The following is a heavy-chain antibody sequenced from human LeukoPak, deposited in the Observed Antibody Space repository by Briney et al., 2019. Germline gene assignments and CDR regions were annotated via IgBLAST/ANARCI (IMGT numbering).Heavy chain of an antibody. V-gene: IGHV3-74*03. Sequence: GGSLRLSCAASGSTFSSYWLHWVRQAPGKGLVWVTRINSDGSSITYADSVKGRFTISRDHAKNTLYLQMNSLRVEDTAVYYYAREGRVSGYDFDCWGQGTLVTVSS. J-gene: IGHJ4*02. CDR1: GSTFSSYW. CDR3: AREGRVSGYDFDC. CDR2: INSDGSSI. D-gene: IGHD5-12*01.